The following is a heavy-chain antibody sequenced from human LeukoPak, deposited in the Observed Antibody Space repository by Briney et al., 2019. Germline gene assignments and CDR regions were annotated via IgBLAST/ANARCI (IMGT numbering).Heavy chain of an antibody. D-gene: IGHD1-26*01. J-gene: IGHJ4*02. CDR1: GFTFSTYW. V-gene: IGHV3-7*01. CDR2: IKGDESAK. CDR3: ARDVGGSLDY. Sequence: PGGSLRLSCVGSGFTFSTYWMAWVRQAPGKGLEWVANIKGDESAKHQADSVKDRFTIFRDNAQNSVYLQMSSLRGEDTAVYYCARDVGGSLDYWGQGTLVTVSS.